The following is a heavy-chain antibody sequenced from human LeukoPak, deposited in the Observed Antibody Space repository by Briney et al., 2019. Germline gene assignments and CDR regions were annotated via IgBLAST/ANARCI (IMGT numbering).Heavy chain of an antibody. CDR3: ARDRDDSNTAMVY. D-gene: IGHD5-18*01. CDR1: VGTFSSYA. Sequence: SVKVSCEASVGTFSSYAVSWVRQAPGQGLEWMGGIIPIFGTANYAQKFQGRVTITADKSTSTAYMELSSLRSEDTAVYYCARDRDDSNTAMVYWGQGTLVTVSS. V-gene: IGHV1-69*06. J-gene: IGHJ4*02. CDR2: IIPIFGTA.